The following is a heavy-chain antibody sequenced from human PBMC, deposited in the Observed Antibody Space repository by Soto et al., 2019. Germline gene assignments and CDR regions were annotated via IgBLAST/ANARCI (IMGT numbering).Heavy chain of an antibody. J-gene: IGHJ4*02. CDR1: GGSISSGDYY. CDR3: ARDGNNGTDFDY. D-gene: IGHD1-26*01. Sequence: SETLSLTCTVSGGSISSGDYYWSWIRQPPGKGLEWIGYIYYSGSTYYNPSLKSRVTISVDTSKNQFSLKLSSVTAADTAVYYCARDGNNGTDFDYGGQGTLVTVP. V-gene: IGHV4-30-4*01. CDR2: IYYSGST.